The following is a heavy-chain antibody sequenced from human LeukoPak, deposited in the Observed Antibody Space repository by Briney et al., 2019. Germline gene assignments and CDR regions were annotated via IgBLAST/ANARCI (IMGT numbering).Heavy chain of an antibody. CDR3: ARVQYYFDY. CDR1: GGSISSGGYS. Sequence: SQTLSLTCAVSGGSISSGGYSWSWLRQPPGKGLEWIVYIYHSGSTYYNPSLKSRVTISVDRSKNQFSLKLSSVTAADTAVYYCARVQYYFDYWGQGTLVTVSS. V-gene: IGHV4-30-2*01. J-gene: IGHJ4*02. CDR2: IYHSGST.